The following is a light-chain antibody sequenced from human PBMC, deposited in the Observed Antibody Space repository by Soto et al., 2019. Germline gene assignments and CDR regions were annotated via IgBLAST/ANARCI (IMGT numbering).Light chain of an antibody. CDR2: EVS. V-gene: IGLV2-14*01. J-gene: IGLJ1*01. CDR1: SSDVGGYNH. Sequence: QSVLTQPASVSGSPGQSITISCTGTSSDVGGYNHVSWYQQHPGKAPKLMIYEVSNRPSGVSNRFSGSKSGNTASLTISGLQAEDEADYYCSSYTTINTYVFGTGTKLTVL. CDR3: SSYTTINTYV.